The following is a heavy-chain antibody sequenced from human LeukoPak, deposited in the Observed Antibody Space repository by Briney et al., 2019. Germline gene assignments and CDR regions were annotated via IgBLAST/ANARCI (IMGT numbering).Heavy chain of an antibody. CDR1: GFTFSSYW. CDR2: IKQDGSEK. CDR3: ARVTISAMVIRDY. Sequence: GGSLRLSCAASGFTFSSYWMSWVRQAPGKGLEWVANIKQDGSEKYYVDSVKGRFTISRDNAKNSLYLQMSSLRAEDTAVYYCARVTISAMVIRDYWGQGTLVTVSS. J-gene: IGHJ4*02. V-gene: IGHV3-7*01. D-gene: IGHD5-18*01.